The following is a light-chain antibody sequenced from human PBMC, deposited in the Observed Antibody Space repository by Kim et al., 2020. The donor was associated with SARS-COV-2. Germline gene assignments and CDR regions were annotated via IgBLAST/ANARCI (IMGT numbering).Light chain of an antibody. V-gene: IGKV1-5*03. CDR2: KAS. CDR1: QSIGNW. CDR3: QQHSSYSA. J-gene: IGKJ2*01. Sequence: SASVGARVTITCRASQSIGNWLAWYQQKPGKAPKLLIYKASTLESGVPLRFSGSGSGTEFTLTISSLQPDDFASYYCQQHSSYSAFGQGTKLEI.